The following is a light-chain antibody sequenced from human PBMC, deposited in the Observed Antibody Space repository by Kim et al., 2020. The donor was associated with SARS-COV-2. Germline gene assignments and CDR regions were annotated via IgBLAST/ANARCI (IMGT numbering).Light chain of an antibody. V-gene: IGKV3-11*01. Sequence: SPRERATLSCRASHDINIYLAWYQQKPGQVPRLLIYDAFNRATGVPARFSGSGSGTDFTLTISSLEPEDFAVYYCQQRRDWPITFGQGTRLEIK. J-gene: IGKJ5*01. CDR2: DAF. CDR3: QQRRDWPIT. CDR1: HDINIY.